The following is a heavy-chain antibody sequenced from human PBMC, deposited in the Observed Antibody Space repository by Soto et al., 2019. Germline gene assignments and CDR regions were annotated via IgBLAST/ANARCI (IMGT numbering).Heavy chain of an antibody. J-gene: IGHJ4*02. D-gene: IGHD5-18*01. CDR2: TCYRSRFFS. V-gene: IGHV6-1*01. Sequence: SQTLSLTCAISGDSVSSYSAAWNWIRHSPSGGLELLGRTCYRSRFFSDYAESVKSRIIINPDTSKNQFSLQLKSVTPEDTAIYYCAGPGYSSHDYWGPGALVTVSS. CDR3: AGPGYSSHDY. CDR1: GDSVSSYSAA.